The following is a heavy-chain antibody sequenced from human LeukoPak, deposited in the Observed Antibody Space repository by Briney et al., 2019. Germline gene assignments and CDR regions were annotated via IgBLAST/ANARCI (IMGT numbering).Heavy chain of an antibody. CDR1: GFTFDDHG. Sequence: GGSLRHSCIASGFTFDDHGMSWVRQAPGKGLEWVSNINWNGGSTGYVDSVKGRFTISRDNGKNSLYLQMNSLRVEDTAFYYCARDVSWGTSYFDYWGQGILVTVSS. CDR2: INWNGGST. J-gene: IGHJ4*02. D-gene: IGHD1-1*01. CDR3: ARDVSWGTSYFDY. V-gene: IGHV3-20*04.